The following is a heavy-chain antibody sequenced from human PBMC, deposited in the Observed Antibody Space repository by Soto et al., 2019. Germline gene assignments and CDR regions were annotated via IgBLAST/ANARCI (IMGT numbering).Heavy chain of an antibody. J-gene: IGHJ5*02. CDR1: CASLSGYY. CDR3: VRDGTKNLRDRFDP. CDR2: IYATGST. V-gene: IGHV4-4*07. D-gene: IGHD1-1*01. Sequence: SETLSLTCNVSCASLSGYYWSWIRQPPGKGLEWIGRIYATGSTDYNPSLKSRITMSVGMSKKQFSLTLRSVTAADTAIYYCVRDGTKNLRDRFDPWGRGILVTVSS.